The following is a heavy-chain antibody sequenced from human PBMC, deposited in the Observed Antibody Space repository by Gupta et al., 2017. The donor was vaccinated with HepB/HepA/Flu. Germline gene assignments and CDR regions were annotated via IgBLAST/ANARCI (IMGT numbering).Heavy chain of an antibody. CDR2: RKQDGTEK. V-gene: IGHV3-7*01. J-gene: IGHJ4*02. Sequence: EVQLVESGGGVVQPGGSLRLSCAAAGFSFASHWMDWFRQAPGKGLEWVANRKQDGTEKYYVDSVKGRFTISRDNTKNSVYLQMNNLRDEDTAIYYCVSGDLFDYWGQGTLVTVSS. CDR3: VSGDLFDY. D-gene: IGHD7-27*01. CDR1: GFSFASHW.